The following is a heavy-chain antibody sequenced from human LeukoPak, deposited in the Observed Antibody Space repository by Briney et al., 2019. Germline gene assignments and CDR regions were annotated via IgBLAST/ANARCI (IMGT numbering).Heavy chain of an antibody. CDR3: ARSIAAAGEIDY. CDR1: GFTFSSYA. CDR2: ISYDGSNK. Sequence: GRSLRLSCAASGFTFSSYAMHWVRQAPGKGLEWVAVISYDGSNKYYADSVKGRFTISRDNSKNTLYLQMNSLRAEDTAVYYCARSIAAAGEIDYWGQGILVTVSS. J-gene: IGHJ4*02. V-gene: IGHV3-30*01. D-gene: IGHD6-13*01.